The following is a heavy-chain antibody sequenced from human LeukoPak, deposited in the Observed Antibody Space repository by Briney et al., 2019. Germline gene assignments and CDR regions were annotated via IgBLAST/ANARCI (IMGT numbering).Heavy chain of an antibody. Sequence: TSSETLSLTCTVSGGSISSSSYYWGWIRQPPGKGLEWIGSIYYSGSTYYNPSLKSRVTISVDTSKNQFSLKLSSVTAADTAVYYCARVPRFLEWLSRNNWFDPWGQGTLVTVSS. V-gene: IGHV4-39*07. J-gene: IGHJ5*02. CDR2: IYYSGST. D-gene: IGHD3-3*01. CDR1: GGSISSSSYY. CDR3: ARVPRFLEWLSRNNWFDP.